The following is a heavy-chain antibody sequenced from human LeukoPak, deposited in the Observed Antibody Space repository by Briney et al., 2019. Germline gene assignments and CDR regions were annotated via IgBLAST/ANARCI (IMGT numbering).Heavy chain of an antibody. J-gene: IGHJ4*02. CDR2: INPNSGGT. CDR1: GYXFTGYY. Sequence: ASVKVSCMASGYXFTGYYIHWVRQAPGQGLEWMGWINPNSGGTNYAQKFQGRVTMTRDTYISTAYMELSRLRSDDTAVYYCAREDSDSSGYHYWGQGTLVTVSS. D-gene: IGHD3-22*01. CDR3: AREDSDSSGYHY. V-gene: IGHV1-2*02.